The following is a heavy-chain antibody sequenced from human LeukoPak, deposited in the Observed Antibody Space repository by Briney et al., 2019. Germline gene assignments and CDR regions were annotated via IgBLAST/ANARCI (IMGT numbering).Heavy chain of an antibody. J-gene: IGHJ3*02. CDR2: IYPGDSDT. CDR3: ARFTTGYCSSTSCSDAFDI. D-gene: IGHD2-2*01. CDR1: GYSFTSYW. Sequence: GESLKISCEGSGYSFTSYWIGWVRQMPGKGLEWMGIIYPGDSDTRYSPSFQGQVTISADKSISTAYLQWSSLKASDTAMYYCARFTTGYCSSTSCSDAFDIWGQGTMVTVSS. V-gene: IGHV5-51*01.